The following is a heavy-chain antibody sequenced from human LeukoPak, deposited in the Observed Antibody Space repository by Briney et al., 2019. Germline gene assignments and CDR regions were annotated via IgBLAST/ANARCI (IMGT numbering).Heavy chain of an antibody. V-gene: IGHV3-30*02. CDR2: IRYDGSNK. CDR1: GFTFSSNG. D-gene: IGHD4-17*01. J-gene: IGHJ3*02. CDR3: AKGYYGDYGDAFDI. Sequence: PGRSLRLSCAASGFTFSSNGMHWVRQAPGKGLEWVAFIRYDGSNKNYANTVKGRFTISRDNSKNALYLLMNSLRAEDTALYYCAKGYYGDYGDAFDIWGQGTMVTVSS.